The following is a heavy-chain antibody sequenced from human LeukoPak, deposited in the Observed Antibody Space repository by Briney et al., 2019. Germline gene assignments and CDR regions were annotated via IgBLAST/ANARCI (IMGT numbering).Heavy chain of an antibody. CDR2: ISSSSSNI. CDR3: ARDFRYDFDY. J-gene: IGHJ4*02. Sequence: GGSLRLSCAASGFTFSSYSMNWVRQAPGKGMEWVSYISSSSSNIYYADSVKGRFTISRDNAKNSLHLQMNSLRDEDTAVYYCARDFRYDFDYWGQGTLVTVSS. D-gene: IGHD5-12*01. V-gene: IGHV3-48*02. CDR1: GFTFSSYS.